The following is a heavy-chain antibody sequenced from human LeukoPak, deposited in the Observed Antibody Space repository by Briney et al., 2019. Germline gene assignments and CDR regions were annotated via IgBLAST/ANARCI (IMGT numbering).Heavy chain of an antibody. CDR1: GFPFTSSN. CDR2: IISSSNTI. D-gene: IGHD4-11*01. J-gene: IGHJ4*02. Sequence: PGGSLRLSCAASGFPFTSSNMNWVRQAPGKGLEWVSYIISSSNTIYYADSVKGRFTISRDNAKNSLYLQMSSLRDEDTAVYYCARLTTLQAGYWGQGTLVTVSS. CDR3: ARLTTLQAGY. V-gene: IGHV3-48*02.